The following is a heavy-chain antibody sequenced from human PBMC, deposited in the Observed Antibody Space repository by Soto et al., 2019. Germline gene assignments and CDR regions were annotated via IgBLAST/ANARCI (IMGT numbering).Heavy chain of an antibody. CDR2: INAGNGNT. V-gene: IGHV1-3*01. D-gene: IGHD2-2*01. CDR1: GYTFTSYA. CDR3: AISRVVTAAMDSSSFHASYNWFYR. Sequence: SVKVSCKASGYTFTSYAMHWVRQAPGQRLEWMGWINAGNGNTKYSQKFQGRVTITRDTSASTAYMELSSLRSEDTAVYYCAISRVVTAAMDSSSFHASYNWFYRWRQVTLDTVSS. J-gene: IGHJ5*02.